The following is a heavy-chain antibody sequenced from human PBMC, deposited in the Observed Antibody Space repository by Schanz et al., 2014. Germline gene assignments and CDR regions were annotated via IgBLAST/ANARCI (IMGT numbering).Heavy chain of an antibody. CDR2: ITGASDHI. CDR1: GFTLSNYA. V-gene: IGHV3-23*01. Sequence: EMQLLESGGGLAQPGGSLRLSCAASGFTLSNYAMSWVRQAPGKGLEWVSGITGASDHIDYAESVKGRFTISRDNSKNTVYIQMNSLRAEDTAVYYCARGGPAYYFDDWGQGTLVTVSS. CDR3: ARGGPAYYFDD. J-gene: IGHJ4*02.